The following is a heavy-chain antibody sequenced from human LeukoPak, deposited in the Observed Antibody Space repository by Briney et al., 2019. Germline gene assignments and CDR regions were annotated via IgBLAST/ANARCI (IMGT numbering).Heavy chain of an antibody. CDR1: GFTFNTYV. J-gene: IGHJ4*02. Sequence: GGSLRLSCAASGFTFNTYVMSWVRQTPGKGLQWVSSIKSGGGTDYADSVEGRFTISRDNSKNTLYLQMNSLRAEDTPIYYCTEVRPPPGSGWYGGDDYWGQGTLVTVSS. D-gene: IGHD6-19*01. V-gene: IGHV3-23*01. CDR3: TEVRPPPGSGWYGGDDY. CDR2: IKSGGGT.